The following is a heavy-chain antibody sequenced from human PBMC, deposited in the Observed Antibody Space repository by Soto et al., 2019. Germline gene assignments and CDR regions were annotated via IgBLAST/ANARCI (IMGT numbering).Heavy chain of an antibody. Sequence: GGSLRLSCAASGFTFSSYAMSWVRQAPGKGLEWVSAISGSGGSTYYADSVKGRFTISRDNSKNTLYLQMNSLRAEDTAVYYCANMYYYDSSGYYQSDYWGQGPLVTVSS. CDR3: ANMYYYDSSGYYQSDY. CDR2: ISGSGGST. V-gene: IGHV3-23*01. CDR1: GFTFSSYA. D-gene: IGHD3-22*01. J-gene: IGHJ4*02.